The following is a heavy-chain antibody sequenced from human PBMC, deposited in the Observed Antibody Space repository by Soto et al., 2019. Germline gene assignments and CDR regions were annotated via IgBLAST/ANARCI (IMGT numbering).Heavy chain of an antibody. CDR3: VRGSAWSNFDC. V-gene: IGHV3-74*01. Sequence: EVQLVESGGGLVQPGGSLRLSCVASGFTFSSYWMHWVHQVPGKGMVWVSRVNGDGGTTAYADSVKGRFTISRDNAKNTLFLQMTSLRAEDTAVYYCVRGSAWSNFDCWGQGTLVTVSS. CDR1: GFTFSSYW. J-gene: IGHJ4*02. CDR2: VNGDGGTT. D-gene: IGHD2-8*01.